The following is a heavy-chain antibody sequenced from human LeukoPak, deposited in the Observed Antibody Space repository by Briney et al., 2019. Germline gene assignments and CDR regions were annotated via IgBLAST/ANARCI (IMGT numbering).Heavy chain of an antibody. V-gene: IGHV3-23*01. CDR3: ANYCSGGSCSTSFYYYGLDV. Sequence: GGSLRLSCAASGFTFSSYAMSWVRQAPGKGLEWVSAISDSGGSTYYADSVKGRFTISRDNSKNTLYLQVNGLRAEDTAIYYCANYCSGGSCSTSFYYYGLDVWGQGTTVTVSS. J-gene: IGHJ6*02. CDR2: ISDSGGST. CDR1: GFTFSSYA. D-gene: IGHD2-15*01.